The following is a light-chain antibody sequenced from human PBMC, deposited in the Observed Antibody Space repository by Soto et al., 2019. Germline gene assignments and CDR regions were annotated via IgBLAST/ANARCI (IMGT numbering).Light chain of an antibody. J-gene: IGKJ5*01. CDR2: DAS. CDR3: QQYNNWPLT. V-gene: IGKV3-11*01. Sequence: ETVSTPSPATLSLSLGERATLSCRASQSVSSHLAWYQQKPGQAPRLLIYDASNRATGIPARFSGGGSGTEFTLTITSLQSEDFAVYWCQQYNNWPLTFGPGTRLEIK. CDR1: QSVSSH.